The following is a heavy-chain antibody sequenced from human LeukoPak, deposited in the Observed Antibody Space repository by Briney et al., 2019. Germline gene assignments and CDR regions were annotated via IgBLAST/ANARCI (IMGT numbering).Heavy chain of an antibody. J-gene: IGHJ4*02. CDR1: GGTFSSYA. Sequence: GASVKVSYMASGGTFSSYAISWVRQAPGQGLEWMGWINPNSGGTNYAQKFQGRVTVTRDTSTSTVYMELSSLRSEDTAVYYCARDVSDCSGGSCYSYFDYWGQGSLVTVSS. V-gene: IGHV1-8*02. CDR3: ARDVSDCSGGSCYSYFDY. D-gene: IGHD2-15*01. CDR2: INPNSGGT.